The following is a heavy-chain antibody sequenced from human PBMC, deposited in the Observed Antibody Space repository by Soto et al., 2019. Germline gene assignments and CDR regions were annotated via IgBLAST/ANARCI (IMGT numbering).Heavy chain of an antibody. CDR2: FDPEDGET. CDR3: ARGAEYSSSFDY. D-gene: IGHD6-6*01. V-gene: IGHV1-24*01. CDR1: GYTLTELS. J-gene: IGHJ4*02. Sequence: ASVKVSCKVSGYTLTELSMHWVRQAPGKGLEWMGGFDPEDGETIYAQKFQGRVTMTEDTSTDTAFMELSSLTSEDTAVFYCARGAEYSSSFDYWGQGTLVTVSS.